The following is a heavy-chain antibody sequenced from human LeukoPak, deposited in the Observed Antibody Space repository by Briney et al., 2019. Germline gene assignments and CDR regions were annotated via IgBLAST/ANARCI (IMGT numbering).Heavy chain of an antibody. J-gene: IGHJ5*02. CDR1: ELILSNYA. V-gene: IGHV3-33*01. CDR2: RWHDGSKI. D-gene: IGHD3-22*01. Sequence: GGSLRLSCAASELILSNYAMHWVRQAPGKGLEWVAIRWHDGSKIYYADSVKGRFTISRDSAKNTLDLQMNSLTLEDTAVYYCAREDSGGYSLDPWGQGTLVTVSS. CDR3: AREDSGGYSLDP.